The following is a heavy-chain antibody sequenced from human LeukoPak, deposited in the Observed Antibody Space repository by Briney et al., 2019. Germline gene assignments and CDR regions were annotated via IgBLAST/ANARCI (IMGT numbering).Heavy chain of an antibody. D-gene: IGHD4/OR15-4a*01. CDR3: TIETGAKYDPAAFDV. CDR1: GYSFTGYY. V-gene: IGHV1-2*02. CDR2: INPKSGGT. Sequence: ASVKVSCKASGYSFTGYYIHWERQAPGQGLEWMGWINPKSGGTDSAEKFGGRVTMSRDTSVRTSYLEVRRLKSDDTAVYYCTIETGAKYDPAAFDVWGQGTMVTVSS. J-gene: IGHJ3*01.